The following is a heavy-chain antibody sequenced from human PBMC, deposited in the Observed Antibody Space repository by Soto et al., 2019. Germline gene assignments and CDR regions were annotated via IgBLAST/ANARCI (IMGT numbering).Heavy chain of an antibody. D-gene: IGHD3-9*01. CDR2: IYPGDFDT. J-gene: IGHJ6*02. Sequence: GESLKISCQGSGYSFSTYRIGWVRQMPGQGLESMGIIYPGDFDTKYSPSFQGQVTISVDRSISTAYLQWTTLKTSDTAMYYCARHGLHGSDWDGLDVWGQGTTVTVSS. V-gene: IGHV5-51*01. CDR1: GYSFSTYR. CDR3: ARHGLHGSDWDGLDV.